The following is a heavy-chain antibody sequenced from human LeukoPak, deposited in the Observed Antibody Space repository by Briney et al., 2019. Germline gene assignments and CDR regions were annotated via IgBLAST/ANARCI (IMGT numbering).Heavy chain of an antibody. J-gene: IGHJ3*01. D-gene: IGHD3-16*02. CDR2: IYNGGGT. Sequence: GGSLRLSCAASGFTVSSNYMSWVRQGPGKGLEWVALIYNGGGTHYTDSVKGRFTISRDTSRNTLFLQMNGLRVEDSAMYYCVKRLTLGDLSIKGAFALWGQGTMVTVAS. V-gene: IGHV3-53*01. CDR3: VKRLTLGDLSIKGAFAL. CDR1: GFTVSSNY.